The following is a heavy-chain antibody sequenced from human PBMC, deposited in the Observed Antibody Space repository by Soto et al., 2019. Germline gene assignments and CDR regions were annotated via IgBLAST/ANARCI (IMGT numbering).Heavy chain of an antibody. J-gene: IGHJ4*02. Sequence: EVQLVESGGGLVQPGGSLRLSCAASGFTFSSYEMNWVRQAPGKGLEWVSYISSSGSTIYYADSVKGRFTISRDNAKNSLYLQMNSLRAEDTAVYYCARDDYYDSSGYPLLGYWGQGNLFTVSS. D-gene: IGHD3-22*01. CDR2: ISSSGSTI. CDR1: GFTFSSYE. V-gene: IGHV3-48*03. CDR3: ARDDYYDSSGYPLLGY.